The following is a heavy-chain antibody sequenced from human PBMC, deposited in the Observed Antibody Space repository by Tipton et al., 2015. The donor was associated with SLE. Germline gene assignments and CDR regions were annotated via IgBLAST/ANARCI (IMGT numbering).Heavy chain of an antibody. CDR3: ARAPLGSYYDY. J-gene: IGHJ4*02. V-gene: IGHV4-4*09. CDR2: IYTSGST. D-gene: IGHD1-26*01. Sequence: TLSLTCTVSGGSISSYYWSWIRQPPGKGLEWIGYIYTSGSTNYNPSLKSRVTISVDTSKNQFSLKLSSVTAADTAVYYCARAPLGSYYDYWGQGTLVTVSS. CDR1: GGSISSYY.